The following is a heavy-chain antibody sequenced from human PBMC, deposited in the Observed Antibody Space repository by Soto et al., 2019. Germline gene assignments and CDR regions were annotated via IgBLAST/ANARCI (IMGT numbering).Heavy chain of an antibody. CDR1: GGSISSGGYY. V-gene: IGHV4-31*03. D-gene: IGHD1-1*01. J-gene: IGHJ4*02. Sequence: QVQLQESGPGLVKPSQTLSLTCTVSGGSISSGGYYWSWIRQHPGKGLEWIGYIYYSGSTYYNPPLQPRVTISVDTSKNQFALKLSSVTAADTAVYYCARWPQLEPRFDYWGQGTLVTVSS. CDR3: ARWPQLEPRFDY. CDR2: IYYSGST.